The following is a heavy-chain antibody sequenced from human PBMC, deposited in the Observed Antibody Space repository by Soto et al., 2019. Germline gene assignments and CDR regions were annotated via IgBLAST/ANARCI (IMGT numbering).Heavy chain of an antibody. CDR1: GYSFTTYG. J-gene: IGHJ4*02. V-gene: IGHV1-18*01. Sequence: QVQLVQSGAEVKKPGASVKVSCKASGYSFTTYGISWVRQAPGQGLEWMGWISAYNGNTNYAQKLQGRVTMTTDTSTSTAYIELRSLRSDDTAVYFCATSGGDSYGYYDYWGQGTLVTVSS. CDR3: ATSGGDSYGYYDY. CDR2: ISAYNGNT. D-gene: IGHD5-18*01.